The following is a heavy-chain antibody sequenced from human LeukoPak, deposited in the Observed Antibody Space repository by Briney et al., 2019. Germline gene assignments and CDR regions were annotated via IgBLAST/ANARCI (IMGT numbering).Heavy chain of an antibody. CDR1: GFTFSDYY. V-gene: IGHV3-11*05. D-gene: IGHD3-10*01. CDR2: ISNSLGYT. Sequence: PGGSLRLSCAASGFTFSDYYMSWIRQAPGKGLEWVSYISNSLGYTFYGDSVKGRFTISRDNAKRSLYLELDSLRAEDTAVYYCARVPSMIRGVVNYGMDVWGQGTTVTVSS. CDR3: ARVPSMIRGVVNYGMDV. J-gene: IGHJ6*02.